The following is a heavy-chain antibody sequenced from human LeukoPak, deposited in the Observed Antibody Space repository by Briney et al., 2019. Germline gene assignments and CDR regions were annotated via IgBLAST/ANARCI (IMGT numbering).Heavy chain of an antibody. J-gene: IGHJ4*02. Sequence: GASVKVSCKASGYTFTGYYMHWVRQATGQGLEWMGWMNPNSGNTGYAGKFQGRIAMTRDTSINIAYMELSSLTSEDTAVYYCARNGGLADWWGQGTLVTVSS. D-gene: IGHD2-8*01. CDR1: GYTFTGYY. V-gene: IGHV1-8*02. CDR2: MNPNSGNT. CDR3: ARNGGLADW.